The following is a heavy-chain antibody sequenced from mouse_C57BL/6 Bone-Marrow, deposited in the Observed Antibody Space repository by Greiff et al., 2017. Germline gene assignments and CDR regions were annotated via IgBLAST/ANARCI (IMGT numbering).Heavy chain of an antibody. CDR3: TREDDGYCVSFYFDY. D-gene: IGHD2-3*01. Sequence: QVQLQQSGAELVRPGASVTLSCKASGYTFTDYEMHWVKQTPVHGLEWIGAIDPETGGTAYNQKFKGKAILTAAKSSSTAYMELRSLTSEDSAVYYCTREDDGYCVSFYFDYWGQGTTLTVSS. CDR2: IDPETGGT. V-gene: IGHV1-15*01. CDR1: GYTFTDYE. J-gene: IGHJ2*01.